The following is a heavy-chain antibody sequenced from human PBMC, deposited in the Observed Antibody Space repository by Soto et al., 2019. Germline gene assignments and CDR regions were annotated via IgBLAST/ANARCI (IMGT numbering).Heavy chain of an antibody. J-gene: IGHJ4*02. CDR2: IYWDDDK. D-gene: IGHD2-21*01. Sequence: QITLKESGPTLVKPTQTLTLTCTFSGFSLSTSGVGVGWIRQTPRKALEWLTLIYWDDDKRYNPSLKSRLTITTDTSKNLVVLTMTNMDPVDTATYYCAYSSWQIFDYWGQGTLVTVSS. CDR1: GFSLSTSGVG. V-gene: IGHV2-5*02. CDR3: AYSSWQIFDY.